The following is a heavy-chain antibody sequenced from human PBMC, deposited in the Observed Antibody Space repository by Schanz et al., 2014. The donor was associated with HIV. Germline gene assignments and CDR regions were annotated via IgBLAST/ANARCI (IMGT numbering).Heavy chain of an antibody. Sequence: QVQLVQSGAEVKKPGASVTVSCKASAYSFSGYYIHWVRQAPGQGLEWMGWINAYNGNTNYPQKLQGRVTMTTDTSTSTAYMEVRNLRSDDTAVYYCARDLRVEPAASDNWFDPWGQGTLVTVSS. CDR1: AYSFSGYY. V-gene: IGHV1-18*04. CDR2: INAYNGNT. J-gene: IGHJ5*02. D-gene: IGHD2-2*01. CDR3: ARDLRVEPAASDNWFDP.